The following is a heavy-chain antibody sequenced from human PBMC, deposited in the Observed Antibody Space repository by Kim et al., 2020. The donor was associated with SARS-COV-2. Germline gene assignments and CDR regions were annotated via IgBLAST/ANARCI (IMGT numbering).Heavy chain of an antibody. Sequence: SETLSLTCAVYGGSFSGYYWSWIRQPPGKGLEWIGEINHSGSTNYNPSLKSRVTISVDTSKNQFSLKLSSVTAADTAVYYCARGHRWGDSSGYSDYWGQGTLVTVSS. CDR2: INHSGST. V-gene: IGHV4-34*01. CDR3: ARGHRWGDSSGYSDY. D-gene: IGHD3-22*01. CDR1: GGSFSGYY. J-gene: IGHJ4*02.